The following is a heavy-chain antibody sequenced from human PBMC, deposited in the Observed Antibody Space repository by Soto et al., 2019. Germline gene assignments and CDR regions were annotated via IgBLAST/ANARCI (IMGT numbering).Heavy chain of an antibody. Sequence: PGGSLRLSCAASGFTFSSYWMSWVRQAPGKGLEWVAGIRNDGSEKYYADSVKGRFTISRDNAKNTLYLQMNSLTAEDTALYHCAREYGSSGLAYWGQGTLVTVS. J-gene: IGHJ4*02. CDR1: GFTFSSYW. V-gene: IGHV3-7*01. D-gene: IGHD3-22*01. CDR3: AREYGSSGLAY. CDR2: IRNDGSEK.